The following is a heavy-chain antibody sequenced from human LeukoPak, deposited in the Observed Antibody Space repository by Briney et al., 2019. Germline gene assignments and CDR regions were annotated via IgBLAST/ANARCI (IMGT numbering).Heavy chain of an antibody. V-gene: IGHV3-48*03. D-gene: IGHD1-26*01. CDR3: ARDVAGATDY. Sequence: PGGSLRLSCAASGFIFNSYEMNWVRQAPGLGLEWVSYISTSGRTIHYADSVRGRFTISRDNAKNSLYLQMNSLRAEDTAVYYCARDVAGATDYWGQGTLVTVSS. CDR2: ISTSGRTI. J-gene: IGHJ4*02. CDR1: GFIFNSYE.